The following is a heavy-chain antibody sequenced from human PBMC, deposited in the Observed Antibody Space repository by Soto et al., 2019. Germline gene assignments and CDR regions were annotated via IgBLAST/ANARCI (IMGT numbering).Heavy chain of an antibody. D-gene: IGHD4-17*01. CDR2: ISGYNGNT. J-gene: IGHJ4*02. V-gene: IGHV1-18*04. CDR3: TRWDGQTHYYGGPLDN. Sequence: QVQLVQSGAEVKKPGASVKVSCKASGYTFTSHGISWVRQAPGQGPEWMGWISGYNGNTNYAQKVHGRVTMTTDTSTSTAYMELRSLTSDDTAVYYCTRWDGQTHYYGGPLDNWGQGTLVTVSS. CDR1: GYTFTSHG.